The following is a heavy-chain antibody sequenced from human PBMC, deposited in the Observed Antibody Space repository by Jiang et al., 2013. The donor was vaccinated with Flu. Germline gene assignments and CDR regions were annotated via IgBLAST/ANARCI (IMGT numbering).Heavy chain of an antibody. Sequence: VQLLESGGGLVQPGGSLRVSCAASGFTFSSYAMSWVRQAPGKGLEWVSGISGSGGSTYYADSVEGRFTISRDNSKNTLFLQMNSLRAEDTAVYYCAKDDLTGYERPYYFDHWGQGTLVIVSS. J-gene: IGHJ4*02. CDR2: ISGSGGST. CDR1: GFTFSSYA. CDR3: AKDDLTGYERPYYFDH. V-gene: IGHV3-23*01. D-gene: IGHD3-9*01.